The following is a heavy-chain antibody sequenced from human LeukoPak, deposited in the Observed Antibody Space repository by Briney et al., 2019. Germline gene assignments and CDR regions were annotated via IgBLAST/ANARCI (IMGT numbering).Heavy chain of an antibody. J-gene: IGHJ4*02. Sequence: SETLSLTCAVYGGSFSGYYWSWIRQPPGKGLEWIGEINHSGSTNYNPSLKSRVTISVDTSKNQFSLKLSSVTAADTAVYYCARREMVYATLDYWGQGTLVTVSS. CDR2: INHSGST. V-gene: IGHV4-34*01. CDR1: GGSFSGYY. CDR3: ARREMVYATLDY. D-gene: IGHD2-8*01.